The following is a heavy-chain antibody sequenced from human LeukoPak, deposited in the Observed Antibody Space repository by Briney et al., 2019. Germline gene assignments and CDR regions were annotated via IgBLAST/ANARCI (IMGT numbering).Heavy chain of an antibody. CDR1: GGSISSYY. CDR2: IYTSGST. V-gene: IGHV4-4*09. D-gene: IGHD3-10*01. Sequence: SETLSLTCTVSGGSISSYYWSWIRQPPGKGLEWIGYIYTSGSTNYNPSLKSRVTISVDTSKNQFSLKLSSVTAADTAVYYCARHGYYYGSGSYYFDYWGQGTLVTVSS. CDR3: ARHGYYYGSGSYYFDY. J-gene: IGHJ4*02.